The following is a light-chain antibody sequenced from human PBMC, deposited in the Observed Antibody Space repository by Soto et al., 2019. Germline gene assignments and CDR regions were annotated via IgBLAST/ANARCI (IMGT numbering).Light chain of an antibody. CDR1: QSVSGN. J-gene: IGKJ4*01. V-gene: IGKV3-15*01. CDR2: GAS. CDR3: QQYNNWLFT. Sequence: EIVMTQSPATLSVSPGGRVTLSCRASQSVSGNLAWYQQKPGQAPRLLIYGASTRATGIAARFSGSGSGTDFTLTISSRQTEDFAVYYCQQYNNWLFTFGGGTRVEIK.